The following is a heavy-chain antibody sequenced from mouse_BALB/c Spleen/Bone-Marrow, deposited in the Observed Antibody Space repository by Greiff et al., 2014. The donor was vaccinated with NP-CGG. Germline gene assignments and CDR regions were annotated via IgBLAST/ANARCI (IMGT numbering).Heavy chain of an antibody. Sequence: DVKLVESGGGLVQPGGSLKLSCAASGFTFSSYGMSWVRQTPDKRLELVATINSNGGSTYYPVSVKGRFTISRDNAKNTLYLQMSSLKSEDTAMYYCARDGSSYEGNYFDYWGQGTTLTVSS. J-gene: IGHJ2*01. V-gene: IGHV5-6-3*01. CDR3: ARDGSSYEGNYFDY. CDR1: GFTFSSYG. D-gene: IGHD1-1*01. CDR2: INSNGGST.